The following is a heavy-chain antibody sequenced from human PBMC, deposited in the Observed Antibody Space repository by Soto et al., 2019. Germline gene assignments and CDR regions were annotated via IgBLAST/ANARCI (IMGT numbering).Heavy chain of an antibody. Sequence: QVQLQESGPGLVKPSQTLSLTCTVSGDSVNNGDCYWTWIRQSPGKGLEWIGYIYHDRGTYYNPSLRRRLRLSLDSSENQFSLKLASVTAADTAVYYCARMRLNYGADFWGQGIRVTVSS. CDR2: IYHDRGT. J-gene: IGHJ4*02. CDR1: GDSVNNGDCY. CDR3: ARMRLNYGADF. D-gene: IGHD1-7*01. V-gene: IGHV4-30-4*08.